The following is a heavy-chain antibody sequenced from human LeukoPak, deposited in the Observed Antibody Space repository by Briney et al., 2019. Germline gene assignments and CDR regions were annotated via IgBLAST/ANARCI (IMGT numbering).Heavy chain of an antibody. D-gene: IGHD6-13*01. CDR2: ISSTSSYI. CDR3: TRQPGIAAAGRFDY. V-gene: IGHV3-21*01. CDR1: GFTFSSY. Sequence: GGSLRLSCAASGFTFSSYMNWVRQAPGKGLEWVSSISSTSSYIYYADSVKGRFTISRDNAKNSLYLQMNSLRAEDTAVYYCTRQPGIAAAGRFDYWGQGTLVTVSS. J-gene: IGHJ4*02.